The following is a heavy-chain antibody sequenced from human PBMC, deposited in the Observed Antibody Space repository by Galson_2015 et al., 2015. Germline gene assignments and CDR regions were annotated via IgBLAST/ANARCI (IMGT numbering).Heavy chain of an antibody. CDR2: ISGSGGST. V-gene: IGHV3-23*01. J-gene: IGHJ3*02. CDR1: GFTFSSYA. CDR3: ARDYGSGSPMELGAFDI. D-gene: IGHD3-10*01. Sequence: SLRLSCAASGFTFSSYAMSWVRQAPGKGLEWVSAISGSGGSTYYADSVKGRFTISRDNSKNTLYLQMNSLRAEDTAVYYCARDYGSGSPMELGAFDIWGQGTMVTVSS.